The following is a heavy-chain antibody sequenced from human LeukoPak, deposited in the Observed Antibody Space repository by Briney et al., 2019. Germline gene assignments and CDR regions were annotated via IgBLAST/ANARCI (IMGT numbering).Heavy chain of an antibody. J-gene: IGHJ4*02. V-gene: IGHV3-23*01. Sequence: GGSLRLSCAASGFSLTSCAMSWVRQALGKGLEWVSTISNSGYNTWYADSVKGRFTISRDNSQNTLYLQMSGLRAEDTALYYCARHDGSSFIYYIDHWGQGALVTVSS. CDR3: ARHDGSSFIYYIDH. D-gene: IGHD1-26*01. CDR2: ISNSGYNT. CDR1: GFSLTSCA.